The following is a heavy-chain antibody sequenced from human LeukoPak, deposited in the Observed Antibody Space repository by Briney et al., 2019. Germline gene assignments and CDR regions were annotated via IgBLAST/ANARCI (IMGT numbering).Heavy chain of an antibody. Sequence: RPGESLRLSCTASGFTFRDHAMTWVRKAPGKGLEWVSFIRSQAYGGTEEYAASVQGRFTISRDDSYSIAYLQMNSLKTEDTAVYYCARGPIYLWLYYGMDVWGQGTTVIVSS. CDR3: ARGPIYLWLYYGMDV. J-gene: IGHJ6*02. CDR1: GFTFRDHA. D-gene: IGHD3-16*01. CDR2: IRSQAYGGTE. V-gene: IGHV3-49*04.